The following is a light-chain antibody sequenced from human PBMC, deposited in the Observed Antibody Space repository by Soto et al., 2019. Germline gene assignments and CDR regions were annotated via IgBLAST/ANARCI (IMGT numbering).Light chain of an antibody. J-gene: IGKJ3*01. CDR2: GAS. Sequence: QMTQSPASLSASVGDRVTITCQASQDIRKYLSWYQQKPGRAPKLLIYGASYLETGVPSRFSGSGYGTDFTFTISSLQPEDIATYYCQHYDHLPSFTFGPGTKVAI. V-gene: IGKV1-33*01. CDR3: QHYDHLPSFT. CDR1: QDIRKY.